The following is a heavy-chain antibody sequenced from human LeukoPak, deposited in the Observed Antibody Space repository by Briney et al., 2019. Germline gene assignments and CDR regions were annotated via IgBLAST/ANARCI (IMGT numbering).Heavy chain of an antibody. CDR1: GGSISGYY. CDR2: IYYSGSS. D-gene: IGHD6-19*01. CDR3: GRQQLQRSGWSIDY. V-gene: IGHV4-59*08. Sequence: SETLSLTCTVSGGSISGYYWSWIRQPPGKGLEWIGYIYYSGSSKYNPSLKSRVTISLDTSKIQFSLKLSSVTAADTAVYYCGRQQLQRSGWSIDYWGQGTLVTVSS. J-gene: IGHJ4*02.